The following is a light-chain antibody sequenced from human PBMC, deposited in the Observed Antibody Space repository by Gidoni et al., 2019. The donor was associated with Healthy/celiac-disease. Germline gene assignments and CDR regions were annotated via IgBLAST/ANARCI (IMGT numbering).Light chain of an antibody. V-gene: IGKV1-39*01. CDR2: AAS. CDR3: QQSYSTPRIT. CDR1: QSISSY. Sequence: DIQMTQSPSSLSASVGDRVTITCRASQSISSYLNWYQQKPGKASKLLIYAASSLQSGVPSRFSGSGSGTDFTLTISSLQPEDFATYYCQQSYSTPRITFXQXTRLEIK. J-gene: IGKJ5*01.